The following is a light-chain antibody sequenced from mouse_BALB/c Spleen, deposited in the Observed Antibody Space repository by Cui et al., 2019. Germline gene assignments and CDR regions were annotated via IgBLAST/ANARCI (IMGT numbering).Light chain of an antibody. J-gene: IGKJ1*01. CDR3: HQWSSYPWT. CDR2: ITS. CDR1: SSVSY. Sequence: QIVLSYSPAIMSAPLGEEITLTCSSSSSVSYMHWYQQKSGTSPKLLIYITSKLASGVPSRFSGRGSGTFYSLTISSVEAEDAADYYCHQWSSYPWTFGGGTKLEIK. V-gene: IGKV4-80*01.